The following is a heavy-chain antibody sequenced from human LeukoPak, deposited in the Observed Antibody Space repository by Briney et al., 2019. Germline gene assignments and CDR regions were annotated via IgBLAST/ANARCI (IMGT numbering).Heavy chain of an antibody. Sequence: EASVKVSCRASGGIFSRYAISWVRQAPGQGLEWMGGIIPIFGTANYAQKFQGRVTITADESTSTAYMEVSSLRSEDTAVYFCARDRVVGLGLDNAFDIWGQGTVVTVSS. D-gene: IGHD2-15*01. CDR1: GGIFSRYA. CDR3: ARDRVVGLGLDNAFDI. CDR2: IIPIFGTA. V-gene: IGHV1-69*13. J-gene: IGHJ3*02.